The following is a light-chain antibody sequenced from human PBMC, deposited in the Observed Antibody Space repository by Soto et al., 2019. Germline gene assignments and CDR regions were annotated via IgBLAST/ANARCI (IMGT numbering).Light chain of an antibody. CDR3: SSFVGSNNLV. J-gene: IGLJ2*01. V-gene: IGLV2-8*01. CDR2: DVS. Sequence: QSALTQPPSASGSPGQSVTISCTGTSSDVGGYKYVSWYQQHPGKAPKLMIYDVSKRPSGVPDRFSGSKSGNTASLTVSGLRAEDEADYYCSSFVGSNNLVFGGGTKLTVL. CDR1: SSDVGGYKY.